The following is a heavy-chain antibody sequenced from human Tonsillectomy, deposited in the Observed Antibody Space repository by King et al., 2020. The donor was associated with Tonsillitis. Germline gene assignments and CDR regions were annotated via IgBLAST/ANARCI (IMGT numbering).Heavy chain of an antibody. V-gene: IGHV3-11*06. CDR2: ISSSSSYT. CDR1: GFTFSDYY. Sequence: VQLVEAGGGLVKPGGSLRLSCAASGFTFSDYYMSWIRQAPGKGLEWVSYISSSSSYTNYADSVKGRFTISRDNAKNSLYLQMNSLRAEDTAVYYCARRYYASSGYNFDYRGQGTLVTVSS. J-gene: IGHJ4*02. D-gene: IGHD3-22*01. CDR3: ARRYYASSGYNFDY.